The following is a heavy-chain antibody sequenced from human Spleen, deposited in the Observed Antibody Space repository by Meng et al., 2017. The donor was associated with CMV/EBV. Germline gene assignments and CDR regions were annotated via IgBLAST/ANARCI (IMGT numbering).Heavy chain of an antibody. Sequence: GGSLRLSCAASGFNFDDYGMHWVRQAPGKGLEWVSGITSDSGIRGYADSVKGRFTISRDNAKNSLYLQMNSLRAEDTAVYYCAREGGLDSSGGYGYWGQGTLVTVSS. D-gene: IGHD6-19*01. CDR2: ITSDSGIR. J-gene: IGHJ4*02. CDR3: AREGGLDSSGGYGY. CDR1: GFNFDDYG. V-gene: IGHV3-9*01.